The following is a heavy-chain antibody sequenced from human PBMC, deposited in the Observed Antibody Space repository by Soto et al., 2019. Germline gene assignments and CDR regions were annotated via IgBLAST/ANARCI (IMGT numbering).Heavy chain of an antibody. Sequence: SETLSLPCTVSVGSISSCDYYWSWIRQPPGKGLEWIGYIYYSGSTYYNPSLKSRVTISVDTSKNQFSLKLSSVTAADTAVYYCARVRPTSEFAYWGQGTLVTVSS. D-gene: IGHD3-10*01. CDR3: ARVRPTSEFAY. V-gene: IGHV4-30-4*01. CDR1: VGSISSCDYY. J-gene: IGHJ4*02. CDR2: IYYSGST.